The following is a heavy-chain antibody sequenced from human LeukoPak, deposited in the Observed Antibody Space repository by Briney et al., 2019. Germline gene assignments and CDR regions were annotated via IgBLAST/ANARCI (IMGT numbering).Heavy chain of an antibody. Sequence: PGGSLRLSCAASGFTFSSYEMNWVRQAPGKGLEWVSYMSSSGTTIYYADSVKGRFTISRDNAKNSLYLQMNSLRAEDTAVYYCATWGYYDSSGYSPDFDYWGQGTLVTASS. CDR3: ATWGYYDSSGYSPDFDY. CDR1: GFTFSSYE. V-gene: IGHV3-48*03. J-gene: IGHJ4*02. D-gene: IGHD3-22*01. CDR2: MSSSGTTI.